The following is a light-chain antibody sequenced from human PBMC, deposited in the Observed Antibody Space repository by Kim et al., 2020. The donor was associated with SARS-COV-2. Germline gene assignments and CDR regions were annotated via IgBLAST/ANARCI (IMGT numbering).Light chain of an antibody. V-gene: IGKV1-9*01. CDR1: QGINSN. CDR3: QQHHSFPLT. Sequence: ASVGDTGTITCRASQGINSNIAWYQQRPGKAPNLLIYSAFTLHSGVPSRFSGSGSGTDFTLTITSLQPEDFATYHCQQHHSFPLTFGGGTKVDIK. J-gene: IGKJ4*01. CDR2: SAF.